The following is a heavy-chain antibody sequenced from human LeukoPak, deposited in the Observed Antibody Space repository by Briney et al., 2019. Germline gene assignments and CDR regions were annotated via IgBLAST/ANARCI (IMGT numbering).Heavy chain of an antibody. CDR2: ISAYNGNT. CDR3: ARGNYDILTGYDAFDI. D-gene: IGHD3-9*01. CDR1: GYTFTSYG. J-gene: IGHJ3*02. V-gene: IGHV1-18*01. Sequence: GASVKVSCKAPGYTFTSYGISWVRQAPGQGLEWMGWISAYNGNTNYAQKLQGRVTMTTDTSTSTAYMELRSLRSDDTAVYYCARGNYDILTGYDAFDIWGQGTMVTVSS.